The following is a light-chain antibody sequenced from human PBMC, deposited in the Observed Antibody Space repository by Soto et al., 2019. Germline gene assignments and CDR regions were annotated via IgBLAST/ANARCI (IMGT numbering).Light chain of an antibody. CDR2: DAS. CDR3: QHRSKWPLT. J-gene: IGKJ4*01. CDR1: QSVSSY. Sequence: EIVLTQSPATLSLSPGERATLSCRASQSVSSYLAWYRQKPGQAPRLLIYDASNRATGIPDRFSGSGSGTDFTLTISSLEPEDSAVYYCQHRSKWPLTFGGGTKVDIK. V-gene: IGKV3-11*01.